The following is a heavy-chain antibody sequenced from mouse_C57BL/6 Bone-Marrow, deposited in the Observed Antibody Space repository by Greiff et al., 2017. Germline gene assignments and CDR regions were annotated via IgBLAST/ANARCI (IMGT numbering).Heavy chain of an antibody. V-gene: IGHV8-8*01. CDR1: GFSLSTFGMG. CDR3: ARIIITTVVACDY. CDR2: IWWDDDK. Sequence: QVTLKVSGPGILQKTKKLKLTCSLSGFSLSTFGMGVGWIRQTTGPALKWKAQIWWDDDKYYNPALKSRLTISKDTSKNQLFLKIANVDTADTATYYCARIIITTVVACDYWGQGTTLTVSS. J-gene: IGHJ2*01. D-gene: IGHD1-1*01.